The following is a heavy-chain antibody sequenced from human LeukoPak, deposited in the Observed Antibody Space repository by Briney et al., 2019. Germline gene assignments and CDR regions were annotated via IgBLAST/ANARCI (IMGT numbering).Heavy chain of an antibody. V-gene: IGHV4-59*08. J-gene: IGHJ6*02. CDR2: IYYSGST. Sequence: SETLSLTCTVSGGSISSYYWSWIRRPPGKGLEWIGYIYYSGSTNYNPSLKSRVTISVDTSKNQFSLKLSSVTAADTAVYYCARRRYYYDSSGYYYYYYGMDVWGQGTTVTVSS. D-gene: IGHD3-22*01. CDR1: GGSISSYY. CDR3: ARRRYYYDSSGYYYYYYGMDV.